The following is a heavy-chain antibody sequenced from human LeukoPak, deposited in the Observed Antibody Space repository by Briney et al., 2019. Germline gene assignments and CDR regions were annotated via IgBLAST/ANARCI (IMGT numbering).Heavy chain of an antibody. V-gene: IGHV3-33*01. CDR2: IGCEGSNK. Sequence: GGSLRLSCAASGFTFRSYGVHWVRQAPGRGLEWLAFIGCEGSNKYYADSVKGRFTISRDNSKNTLYLQMNSLRAEATAVYYCARSGNYDSSGHHPAQFDYWGQGTLVTVSS. J-gene: IGHJ4*02. CDR1: GFTFRSYG. CDR3: ARSGNYDSSGHHPAQFDY. D-gene: IGHD3-22*01.